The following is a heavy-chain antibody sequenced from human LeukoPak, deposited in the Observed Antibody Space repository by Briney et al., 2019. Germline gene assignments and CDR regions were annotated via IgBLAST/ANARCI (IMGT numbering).Heavy chain of an antibody. J-gene: IGHJ4*02. D-gene: IGHD2/OR15-2a*01. CDR3: ARDNKAVGQSLDY. CDR1: GGSISSYY. Sequence: KPSETLSLTCTVSGGSISSYYWSWIRQPPGKGLEWIGHIYSSGSTNYNPSLKSRVTISVDTSKNQFSLKLSSVTAADTAVYYCARDNKAVGQSLDYWGQGTLVTVSS. CDR2: IYSSGST. V-gene: IGHV4-59*01.